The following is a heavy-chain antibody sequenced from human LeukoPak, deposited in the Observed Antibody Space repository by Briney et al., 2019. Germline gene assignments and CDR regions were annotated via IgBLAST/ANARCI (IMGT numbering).Heavy chain of an antibody. J-gene: IGHJ1*01. CDR2: ISGSGASK. CDR1: GFTFSSYA. CDR3: AKDPAVANTARRFQH. D-gene: IGHD6-19*01. Sequence: GGSLRLSCAASGFTFSSYAMSWVRQAPGKGLEWVSAISGSGASKYYADSVKGRFTISRDNSKNTLYLQMNSLRAEDTAVYYCAKDPAVANTARRFQHWGQGTLVTVTS. V-gene: IGHV3-23*01.